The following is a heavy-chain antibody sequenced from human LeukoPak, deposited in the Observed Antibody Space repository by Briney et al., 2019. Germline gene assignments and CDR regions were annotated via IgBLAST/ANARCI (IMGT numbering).Heavy chain of an antibody. CDR3: ARNPGIAVAAPEGAFDI. J-gene: IGHJ3*02. CDR1: GGSISSSSYS. CDR2: IYYSGST. Sequence: SETLSLTCTVSGGSISSSSYSWGWIRQPPGKGLEWIGSIYYSGSTYYNPSLKSRVTISVDTSKNQFSLKLSSVTAADTAVYYCARNPGIAVAAPEGAFDIWGQGTMVTVSS. D-gene: IGHD6-19*01. V-gene: IGHV4-39*01.